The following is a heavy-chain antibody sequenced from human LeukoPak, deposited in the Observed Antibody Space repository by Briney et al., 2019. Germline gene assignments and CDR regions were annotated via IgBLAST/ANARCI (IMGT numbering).Heavy chain of an antibody. CDR3: ARETEHSSTLPSLGYYYYYMDV. CDR2: IWHDGSKT. Sequence: GGSLRLSCVVSGLIFSNYGMHWVRQAPGKGLEWVAVIWHDGSKTFYGNSVRGRFTISRDDSWSTLYLQMDSLRAEDTAVYYCARETEHSSTLPSLGYYYYYMDVWGKGTTVTVSS. D-gene: IGHD6-6*01. V-gene: IGHV3-33*01. CDR1: GLIFSNYG. J-gene: IGHJ6*03.